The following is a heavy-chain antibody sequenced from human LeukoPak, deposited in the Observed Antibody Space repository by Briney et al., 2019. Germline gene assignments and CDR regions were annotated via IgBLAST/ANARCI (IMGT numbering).Heavy chain of an antibody. V-gene: IGHV3-48*01. J-gene: IGHJ4*02. D-gene: IGHD3-10*01. CDR1: GFTFSSYS. CDR3: AKGPRITMVRGVIESGSFDY. Sequence: GGSLRLSCAASGFTFSSYSMNWVRQAPGKGLEWVSYISSSSSTIYYADSVKGRFTISRDNSKNTLYLQMNSLRAEDTAVYYCAKGPRITMVRGVIESGSFDYWGQGTLVTVSS. CDR2: ISSSSSTI.